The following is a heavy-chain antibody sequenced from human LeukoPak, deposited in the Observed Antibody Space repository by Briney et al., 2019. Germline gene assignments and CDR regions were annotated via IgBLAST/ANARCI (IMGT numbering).Heavy chain of an antibody. D-gene: IGHD3-3*01. CDR3: AKDGERFLEWLPPLAY. J-gene: IGHJ4*02. V-gene: IGHV3-23*01. CDR1: GFTISSYA. Sequence: GGSLRLSCAVSGFTISSYAMSWVRQAPGKGLEWVSAMSGSAGSTYYADSVKGRITISRDNSKNMLYLEMNSLRAEDTAVYYCAKDGERFLEWLPPLAYWGQGTLVTVSS. CDR2: MSGSAGST.